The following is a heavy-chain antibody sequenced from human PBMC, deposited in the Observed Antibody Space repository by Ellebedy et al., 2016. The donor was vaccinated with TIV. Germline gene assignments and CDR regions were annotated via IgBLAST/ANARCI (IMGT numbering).Heavy chain of an antibody. D-gene: IGHD3-22*01. J-gene: IGHJ5*02. Sequence: AASVKVSCKDSGYTFTTYAMHWVRQAPGQRLEWMGWINAGNGNTKYSQKFQGRVTITRDTSASTAYMELSSLRSEDTAVYYCARLSRVYDSSGYNWFDPWGQGTLVTVSS. CDR1: GYTFTTYA. V-gene: IGHV1-3*01. CDR3: ARLSRVYDSSGYNWFDP. CDR2: INAGNGNT.